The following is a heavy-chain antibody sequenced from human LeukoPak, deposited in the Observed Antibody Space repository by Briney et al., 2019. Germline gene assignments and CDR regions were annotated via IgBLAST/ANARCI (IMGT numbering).Heavy chain of an antibody. V-gene: IGHV4-39*01. CDR3: ARLGGYPNYYYYYYMDV. J-gene: IGHJ6*03. CDR2: IYYSGST. Sequence: SETLSLTCTVSGGSISSSSYYWGWIRQPPGKGLEWIGSIYYSGSTYYNPSLKSRVTISVDTSKNQFSLKLSSVTAADTAVYYCARLGGYPNYYYYYYMDVWGKGTTVTISS. CDR1: GGSISSSSYY. D-gene: IGHD1-26*01.